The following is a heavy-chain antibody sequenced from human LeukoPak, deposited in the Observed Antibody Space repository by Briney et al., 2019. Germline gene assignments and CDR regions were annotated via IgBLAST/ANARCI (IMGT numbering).Heavy chain of an antibody. CDR2: TYYRSKWYN. Sequence: SQTLSLTCALSGDSVSSNSAAWNWIRQSPSSGLEWLGRTYYRSKWYNDYAVSVESRITINPDTSKNQFSLRLNSVTPEDTAVYYCARVRRWGNAFDIWGQGTMVTVSS. J-gene: IGHJ3*02. D-gene: IGHD2-8*02. V-gene: IGHV6-1*01. CDR1: GDSVSSNSAA. CDR3: ARVRRWGNAFDI.